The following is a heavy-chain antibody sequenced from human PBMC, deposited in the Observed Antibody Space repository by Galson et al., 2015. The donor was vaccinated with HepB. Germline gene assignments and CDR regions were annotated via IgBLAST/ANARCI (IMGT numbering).Heavy chain of an antibody. CDR1: GFTFSDYY. CDR3: ARVAHSDYGDHAHFDS. D-gene: IGHD4-17*01. J-gene: IGHJ4*02. Sequence: SLRLSCAASGFTFSDYYMSWIRQAPGKGLEWLSYISSSAIYANDADSVKGRFTISRDNVKNSLFLQMNSLTADDTAVYYCARVAHSDYGDHAHFDSWGQGTLVSVSS. CDR2: ISSSAIYA. V-gene: IGHV3-11*06.